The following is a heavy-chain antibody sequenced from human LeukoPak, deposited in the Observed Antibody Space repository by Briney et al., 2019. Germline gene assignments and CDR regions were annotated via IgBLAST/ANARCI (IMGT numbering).Heavy chain of an antibody. D-gene: IGHD1-26*01. Sequence: GGSLRLSCATSGFTFSSYSMTWVRQAPGKGLDWVSSINSYSSDIYYADSVKGRSTISRDNAKNSLYLQMNSLRAEDTAVYYCARVIIVGATYYYYMDVWGKGTTVTISS. CDR1: GFTFSSYS. V-gene: IGHV3-21*01. J-gene: IGHJ6*03. CDR2: INSYSSDI. CDR3: ARVIIVGATYYYYMDV.